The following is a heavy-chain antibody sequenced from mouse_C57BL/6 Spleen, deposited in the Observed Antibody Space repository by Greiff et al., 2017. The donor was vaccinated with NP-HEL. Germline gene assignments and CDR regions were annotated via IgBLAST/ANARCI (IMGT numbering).Heavy chain of an antibody. CDR1: GFNIKDAY. CDR2: IDPENGDT. CDR3: MITRAMDY. Sequence: EVQGVESGAELVRPGASVKLSCTASGFNIKDAYMHWVKQRPEQGLEWIGWIDPENGDTEYASKFQGKATITADTSSNTAYLQLSSLTSEDTAVYYCMITRAMDYWGQGTSVTVSS. D-gene: IGHD2-4*01. J-gene: IGHJ4*01. V-gene: IGHV14-4*01.